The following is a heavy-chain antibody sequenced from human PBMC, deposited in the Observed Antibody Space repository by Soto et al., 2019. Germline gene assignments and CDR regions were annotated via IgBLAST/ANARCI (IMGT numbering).Heavy chain of an antibody. CDR3: ARASRIAVSASPHTY. D-gene: IGHD6-19*01. V-gene: IGHV4-38-2*01. Sequence: PSYSPALTSAVSGDSIYSDDSWGWIRQPPGKGLEWLGSIFHSGSTYYNPSLKSRVTISLDTSQNHFSLKLSSLRSEDTAVYYCARASRIAVSASPHTYWGQGTLVTVYS. J-gene: IGHJ4*02. CDR1: GDSIYSDDS. CDR2: IFHSGST.